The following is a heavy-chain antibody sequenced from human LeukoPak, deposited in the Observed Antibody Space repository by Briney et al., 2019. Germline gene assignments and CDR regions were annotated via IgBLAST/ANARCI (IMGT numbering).Heavy chain of an antibody. Sequence: GGSLRLSCAASGFTVSSNYMSWVRQAPGKGLEWVSVIYSSGTTDYADSVKGRFTISRDNSKNTLYLQMNSLRAEDTAVYYCAKDDYYDSSGYLGNWFDPWGQGTLVTVSS. J-gene: IGHJ5*02. CDR2: IYSSGTT. CDR3: AKDDYYDSSGYLGNWFDP. V-gene: IGHV3-66*01. CDR1: GFTVSSNY. D-gene: IGHD3-22*01.